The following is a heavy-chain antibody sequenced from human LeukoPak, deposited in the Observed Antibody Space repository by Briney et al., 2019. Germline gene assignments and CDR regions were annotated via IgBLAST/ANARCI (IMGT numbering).Heavy chain of an antibody. D-gene: IGHD3-3*01. CDR2: IDHSGSS. CDR3: ARGLEDRISIFGVVKFYYFDF. CDR1: GGSFSNYY. J-gene: IGHJ4*02. V-gene: IGHV4-34*01. Sequence: SETLSLTCAVYGGSFSNYYWTWIRQPPGKGLEWIGEIDHSGSSHYNPSLKSRVTISVDTSKNQLSLKLSSVTAADTAVYYCARGLEDRISIFGVVKFYYFDFWGQGTLATVSS.